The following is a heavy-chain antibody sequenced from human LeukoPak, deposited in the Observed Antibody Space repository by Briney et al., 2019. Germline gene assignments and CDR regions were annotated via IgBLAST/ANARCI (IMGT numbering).Heavy chain of an antibody. CDR1: GGSISSYY. V-gene: IGHV4-59*05. D-gene: IGHD5-18*01. CDR3: ARHVVDTAMADYFDY. Sequence: SETLSLTCTVSGGSISSYYWSWIRQPAGKGLEWIGSIYYSGSTYYNPSLKSRVTISVDTSKNQFSLKLSSVTAADTAVYYCARHVVDTAMADYFDYWGQGTLVTVSS. J-gene: IGHJ4*02. CDR2: IYYSGST.